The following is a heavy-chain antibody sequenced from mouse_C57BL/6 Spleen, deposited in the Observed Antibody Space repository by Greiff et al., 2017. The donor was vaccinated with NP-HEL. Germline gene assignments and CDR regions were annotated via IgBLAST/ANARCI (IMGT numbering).Heavy chain of an antibody. CDR2: ISNGGGST. D-gene: IGHD1-1*01. CDR1: GFTFSDYY. Sequence: DVKLVESGGGLVQPGGSLKLSCAASGFTFSDYYMYWVRQTPEKRLEWVAYISNGGGSTYYPDTVKGRFTISRDNAKNTLYLQMSRLKSEDTAMYYCARQGGAVVEGYWYFDVWGTGTTVTVSS. CDR3: ARQGGAVVEGYWYFDV. J-gene: IGHJ1*03. V-gene: IGHV5-12*01.